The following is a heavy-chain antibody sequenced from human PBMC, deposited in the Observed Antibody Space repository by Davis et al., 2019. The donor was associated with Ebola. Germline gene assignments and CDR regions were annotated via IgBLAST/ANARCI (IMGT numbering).Heavy chain of an antibody. CDR3: ARDRGGDYSFDY. J-gene: IGHJ4*02. V-gene: IGHV1-2*06. D-gene: IGHD3-10*01. CDR2: INPNSGGT. CDR1: GYTFTGYY. Sequence: ASVKVSCKASGYTFTGYYMHWVRQAPGQGLEWMGRINPNSGGTNYAQNFQGRVTMTRDTSASTAYMELSSLRSEDTSVYYCARDRGGDYSFDYWGQGTLVTVSS.